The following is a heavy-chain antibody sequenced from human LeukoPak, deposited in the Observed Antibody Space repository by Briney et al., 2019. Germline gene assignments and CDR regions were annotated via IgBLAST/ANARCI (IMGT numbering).Heavy chain of an antibody. CDR2: ISGSGGST. Sequence: PGGSLRLSCAASGFTFSSYARSWVRQAPGKGLEWVSAISGSGGSTYYADSVKGRFTISRDNAKNSLYLQMTSLRADDTAVYYCTRDRNYYYMDVWGKGTTVTVSS. J-gene: IGHJ6*03. CDR3: TRDRNYYYMDV. V-gene: IGHV3-23*01. CDR1: GFTFSSYA.